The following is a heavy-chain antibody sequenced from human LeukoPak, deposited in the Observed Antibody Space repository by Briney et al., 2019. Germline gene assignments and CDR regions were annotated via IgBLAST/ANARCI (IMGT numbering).Heavy chain of an antibody. J-gene: IGHJ4*02. CDR3: AKDGGYCSGGSCYFGRKGPYYFDY. Sequence: PGGSLRLSCAASGFTFSSYAMSWVRQAPGKGLEWVSAISGSGGSTYYADSVKGRFTISRDNSKNTLYLQMNSLRAEDTAVYYCAKDGGYCSGGSCYFGRKGPYYFDYWGQGTLVTVSS. CDR1: GFTFSSYA. CDR2: ISGSGGST. V-gene: IGHV3-23*01. D-gene: IGHD2-15*01.